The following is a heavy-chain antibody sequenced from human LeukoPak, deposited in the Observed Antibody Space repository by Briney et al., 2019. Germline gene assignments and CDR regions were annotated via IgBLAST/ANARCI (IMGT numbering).Heavy chain of an antibody. Sequence: PGGSLRLSCAASGFTLSSYEMNWVRQAPGKGLEWVSYISSSGSTIYYANSVKGRFTISRDNAKNSLYLQMNSLRAEDTAVYYCARPSYSSYGDDGMDVWGQGTTVTVSS. D-gene: IGHD6-6*01. CDR1: GFTLSSYE. J-gene: IGHJ6*02. CDR3: ARPSYSSYGDDGMDV. CDR2: ISSSGSTI. V-gene: IGHV3-48*03.